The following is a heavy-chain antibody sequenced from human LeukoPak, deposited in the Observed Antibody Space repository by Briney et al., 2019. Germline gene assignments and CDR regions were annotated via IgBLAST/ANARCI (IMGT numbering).Heavy chain of an antibody. CDR3: HSSGYDYYYYYGMDV. J-gene: IGHJ6*02. Sequence: SETLSLTCTVSGGSISSGGYYWSWIRQHPGKGLEWIGYIYYSGSTYYNPSLKSRVTISVDTSKNQFSLKLSSVTAADTAVYYRHSSGYDYYYYYGMDVWGQGTTVTVSS. CDR2: IYYSGST. CDR1: GGSISSGGYY. D-gene: IGHD5-12*01. V-gene: IGHV4-31*03.